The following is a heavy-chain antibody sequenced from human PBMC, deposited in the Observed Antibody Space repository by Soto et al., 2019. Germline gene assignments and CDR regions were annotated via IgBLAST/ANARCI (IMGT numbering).Heavy chain of an antibody. D-gene: IGHD3-9*01. V-gene: IGHV1-3*01. Sequence: QVQLVQSGAEVKKPGASVKVSCQASGYTFTTSTMHWVRQAPGQRLEWMGWINAGNGHTKYSQKFQGRVTITRDTSASTAYTELSSLTAEDTAVSYCARASGKLLKYYDLVPGYSAPAFDDWGQGTLVTVSS. CDR2: INAGNGHT. J-gene: IGHJ4*02. CDR3: ARASGKLLKYYDLVPGYSAPAFDD. CDR1: GYTFTTST.